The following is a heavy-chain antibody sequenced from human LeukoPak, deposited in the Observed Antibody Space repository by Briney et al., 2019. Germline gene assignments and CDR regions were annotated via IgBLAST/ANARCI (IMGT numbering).Heavy chain of an antibody. Sequence: PGRSLRLSCAASEFTFSNDALHWVRQAPGKGLQWVAVISYDGNTIHYADSVKGRFIISRDTSKNTLYLQMNGLRAEDTAVYYCARSGGLQKFDYWGQGTLVTVSS. CDR1: EFTFSNDA. V-gene: IGHV3-30-3*01. CDR2: ISYDGNTI. CDR3: ARSGGLQKFDY. D-gene: IGHD4-11*01. J-gene: IGHJ4*02.